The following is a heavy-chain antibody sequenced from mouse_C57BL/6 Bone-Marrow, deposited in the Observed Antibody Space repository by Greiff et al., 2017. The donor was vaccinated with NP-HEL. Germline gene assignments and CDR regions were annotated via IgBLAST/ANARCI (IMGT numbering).Heavy chain of an antibody. CDR3: ASRPAWFAY. V-gene: IGHV1-26*01. CDR2: INPNNGGT. CDR1: GYTFTDYY. Sequence: VQLQQSGPELVKPGASVKISCKASGYTFTDYYMNWVKQSHGKSLEWIGDINPNNGGTSYNQKFKGKATLTVDKSSSTAYMELRSLTSEDSAVYYCASRPAWFAYWGQGTLVTVSA. J-gene: IGHJ3*01.